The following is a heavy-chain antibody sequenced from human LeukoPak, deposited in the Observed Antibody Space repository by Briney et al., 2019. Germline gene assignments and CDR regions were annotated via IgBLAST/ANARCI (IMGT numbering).Heavy chain of an antibody. V-gene: IGHV3-9*01. Sequence: GGSLRLSCAASGFTFDDYAMHWVRQAPGKGLEWVSGISWSSGSIGYADSVKGRFTISRDNAKNSLYLQMNSLRAEDTALYYCAKARPGDYVFDPWGQGTLVTVSS. D-gene: IGHD4-17*01. J-gene: IGHJ5*02. CDR1: GFTFDDYA. CDR2: ISWSSGSI. CDR3: AKARPGDYVFDP.